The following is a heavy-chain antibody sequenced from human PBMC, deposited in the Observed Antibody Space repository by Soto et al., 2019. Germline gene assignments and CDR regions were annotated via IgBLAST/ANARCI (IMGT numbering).Heavy chain of an antibody. V-gene: IGHV3-11*01. D-gene: IGHD1-7*01. CDR1: GFTFSDYY. CDR2: ISSSGSTI. CDR3: ARFRNSCYYYGMDV. Sequence: GGSLTLSCAASGFTFSDYYMSWIRQAPGKGLEWVSYISSSGSTIYYSDSVKGRFTISRDNAKNSLYLQMNSLRAEATAVYYCARFRNSCYYYGMDVWGQGTTVTVSS. J-gene: IGHJ6*02.